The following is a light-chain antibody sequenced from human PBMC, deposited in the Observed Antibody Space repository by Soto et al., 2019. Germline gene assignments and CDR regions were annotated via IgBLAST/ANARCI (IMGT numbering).Light chain of an antibody. V-gene: IGLV1-47*01. Sequence: QSVLTQPPSASGTPGQRGTISCSGSSSNIGSNYVYWYQERPGTATKLLIYRNNQRPSWVPDRFSGSKSGTSASLAISGLRSEDEADYYCASWDDSLSGVVFGGGTKVTVL. J-gene: IGLJ2*01. CDR2: RNN. CDR3: ASWDDSLSGVV. CDR1: SSNIGSNY.